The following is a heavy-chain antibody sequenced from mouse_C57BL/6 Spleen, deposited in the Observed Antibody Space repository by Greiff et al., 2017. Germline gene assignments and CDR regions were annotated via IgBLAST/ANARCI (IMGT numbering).Heavy chain of an antibody. Sequence: VQLQQSGAELVRPGTSVKVSCKASGYAFTNYLIEWVKQRPGQGLEWIGVINPGSGGTNYNEKFKGKATLTADKSSSTAYMQLSSLTSEDSAVYFCASLYDYDGFAYWGQGTLVTVSA. V-gene: IGHV1-54*01. CDR1: GYAFTNYL. D-gene: IGHD2-4*01. CDR3: ASLYDYDGFAY. CDR2: INPGSGGT. J-gene: IGHJ3*01.